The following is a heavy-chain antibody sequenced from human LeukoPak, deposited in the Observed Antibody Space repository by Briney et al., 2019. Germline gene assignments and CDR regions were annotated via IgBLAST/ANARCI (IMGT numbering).Heavy chain of an antibody. Sequence: ASVKVSCKASGYTFTGYYMHWVRQAPGQGLEWMGWINPNSGGTNYAQKFQGRVTMTRDTSISTAYMELSRLRSDDTAVYYCARDHGAARYYYYYYMDVWGKGTTVTVSS. CDR1: GYTFTGYY. D-gene: IGHD6-6*01. CDR3: ARDHGAARYYYYYYMDV. V-gene: IGHV1-2*02. CDR2: INPNSGGT. J-gene: IGHJ6*03.